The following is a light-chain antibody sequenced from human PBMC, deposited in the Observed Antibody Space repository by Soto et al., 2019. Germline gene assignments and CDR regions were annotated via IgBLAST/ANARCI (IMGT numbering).Light chain of an antibody. CDR3: QQYYSTPLT. V-gene: IGKV4-1*01. CDR2: WAS. Sequence: DIVMTQSPDSLAVSLGEGATISCKSSQSVLYSSNNKNYLAWYQQKVGQPPKLLIDWASTRESGVPDRFSGSGSGTDFTLTISSLQAEDVAVYYCQQYYSTPLTFGGGTKVEIK. J-gene: IGKJ4*01. CDR1: QSVLYSSNNKNY.